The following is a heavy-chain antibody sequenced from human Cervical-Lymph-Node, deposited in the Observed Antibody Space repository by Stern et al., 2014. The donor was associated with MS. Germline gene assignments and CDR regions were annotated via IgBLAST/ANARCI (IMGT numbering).Heavy chain of an antibody. CDR2: SIPIFGTA. Sequence: QVQLVQSGAEVKKPGSSVKVSCKASGGTFSSYAISWVRQAPGQGLEWMGGSIPIFGTANYAQKFQGRVTITADESTSTAYMELSSLRSEDTAVYYCAAMYYYGSGSPNWFDPWGQGTLVTVSS. V-gene: IGHV1-69*01. J-gene: IGHJ5*02. D-gene: IGHD3-10*01. CDR3: AAMYYYGSGSPNWFDP. CDR1: GGTFSSYA.